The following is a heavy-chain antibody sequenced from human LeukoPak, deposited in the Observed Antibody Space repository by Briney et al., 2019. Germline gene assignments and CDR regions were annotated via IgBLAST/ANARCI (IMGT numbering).Heavy chain of an antibody. CDR2: ISSSSSYI. V-gene: IGHV3-21*01. Sequence: GGSLRLSCAASGFTFSPYSMNWVRQAPGKGLEWVSFISSSSSYIYYADSVEGRFTISRDNAKNSLYLQMNSLRDEDTAVYYCARWDSLGSGVDCWGQGTLVTVSS. CDR1: GFTFSPYS. D-gene: IGHD3-10*01. J-gene: IGHJ4*02. CDR3: ARWDSLGSGVDC.